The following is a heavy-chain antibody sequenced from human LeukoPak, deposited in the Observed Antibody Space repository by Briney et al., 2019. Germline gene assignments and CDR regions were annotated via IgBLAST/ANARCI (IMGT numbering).Heavy chain of an antibody. V-gene: IGHV4-4*07. CDR3: ARGGYYYDSSGYYYGFFDY. CDR1: GGSINSYY. Sequence: SETLSLTCTVSGGSINSYYWSWIRQPAGKGLEWIGRIYTSGSTNYNSSLKSRVTMSVDTSKNQFSLKLSSVTAADTAVYYCARGGYYYDSSGYYYGFFDYWGQGTLVTVSS. J-gene: IGHJ4*02. D-gene: IGHD3-22*01. CDR2: IYTSGST.